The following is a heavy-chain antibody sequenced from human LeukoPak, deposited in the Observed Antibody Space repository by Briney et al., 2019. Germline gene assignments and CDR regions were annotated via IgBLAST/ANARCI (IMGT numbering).Heavy chain of an antibody. V-gene: IGHV4-39*01. CDR1: GGSISSSSYY. D-gene: IGHD3-22*01. CDR2: IYYSGST. J-gene: IGHJ4*02. Sequence: SETLSLTCTVSGGSISSSSYYWGWIRQPLGKGLEWIGSIYYSGSTYYNPSLKSRVTTSVDTSKNQFSLKLSSVTAADTAVYYCAGSSGYYFDYWGQGTLVTVSS. CDR3: AGSSGYYFDY.